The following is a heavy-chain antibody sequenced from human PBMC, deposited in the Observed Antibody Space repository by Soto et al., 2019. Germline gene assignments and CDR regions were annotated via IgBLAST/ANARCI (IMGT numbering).Heavy chain of an antibody. CDR2: ISSSSSTI. J-gene: IGHJ3*02. V-gene: IGHV3-48*04. D-gene: IGHD7-27*01. CDR3: ARDKLGIGAFDI. CDR1: GFTFSSYS. Sequence: GGSLRLSCAASGFTFSSYSMNWVRQAPGKGLEWVSYISSSSSTIYYADSVKGRFTISRDNAKNSLYLQMNSLRAEDTAVYYCARDKLGIGAFDIWGKGTMVTVSS.